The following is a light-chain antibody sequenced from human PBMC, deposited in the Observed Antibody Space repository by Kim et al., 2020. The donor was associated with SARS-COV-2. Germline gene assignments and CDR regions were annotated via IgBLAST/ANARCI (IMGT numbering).Light chain of an antibody. Sequence: PGEGAPRSCRASQSVNSNFAWYQQKPGQAPRLLIFSASTTATGTPARFSGSGSGTEFSLPISSLQSADSAVYYCQQYDNWPPRWTFGQGTKVDIK. CDR3: QQYDNWPPRWT. CDR1: QSVNSN. J-gene: IGKJ1*01. CDR2: SAS. V-gene: IGKV3-15*01.